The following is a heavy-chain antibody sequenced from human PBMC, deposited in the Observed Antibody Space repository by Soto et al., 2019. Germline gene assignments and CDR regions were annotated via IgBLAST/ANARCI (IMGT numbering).Heavy chain of an antibody. Sequence: DVQLLESGGGLVQPGTSLRLSRVASGFTFSSYTMSWVRQAPGKGLEWVSAISGSGGGTYYADSVKGRFTISRDNSRNTLYLQVNSLRAEDTAVYYCAKGQSGDFHYWGQGTLVTVSP. V-gene: IGHV3-23*01. D-gene: IGHD1-26*01. J-gene: IGHJ4*02. CDR2: ISGSGGGT. CDR3: AKGQSGDFHY. CDR1: GFTFSSYT.